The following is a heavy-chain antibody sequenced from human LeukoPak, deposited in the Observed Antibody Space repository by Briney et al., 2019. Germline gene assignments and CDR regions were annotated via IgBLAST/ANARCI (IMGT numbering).Heavy chain of an antibody. CDR1: GFTVSSNY. CDR2: IYSGGST. V-gene: IGHV3-53*01. CDR3: ARAPNLAVDY. D-gene: IGHD1-1*01. Sequence: PGGSLRLSCAASGFTVSSNYMSWDRQAPGKGLEWVSVIYSGGSTYYADSVKGRFTISRDNSKNTLYLQMNSLRAEDTAVYYCARAPNLAVDYWGQGTLVTVSS. J-gene: IGHJ4*02.